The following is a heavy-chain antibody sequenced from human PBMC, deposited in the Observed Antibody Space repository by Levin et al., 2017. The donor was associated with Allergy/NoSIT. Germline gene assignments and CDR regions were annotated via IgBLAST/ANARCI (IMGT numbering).Heavy chain of an antibody. V-gene: IGHV3-7*01. CDR3: ARDRGNYYGSGIYYGD. CDR2: IKQDGSEK. CDR1: GFTFSTYW. J-gene: IGHJ4*02. Sequence: GGSLRLSCAASGFTFSTYWMSWVRQAPGKGLEWVANIKQDGSEKYYVDSVKGRFTISRYNAKNSLFLQMNSLRAEDTAVYYCARDRGNYYGSGIYYGDWGQGTLVTVSS. D-gene: IGHD3-10*01.